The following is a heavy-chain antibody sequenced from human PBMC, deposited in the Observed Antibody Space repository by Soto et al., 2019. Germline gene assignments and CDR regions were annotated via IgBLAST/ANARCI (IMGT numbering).Heavy chain of an antibody. CDR2: ISAYNGNT. V-gene: IGHV1-18*01. CDR1: GYTFSSYD. CDR3: ARVRYCSGGSCYYYYYGMDV. D-gene: IGHD2-15*01. Sequence: ASVKVSCKASGYTFSSYDINWVRQAPGQGLEWMGWISAYNGNTNYAQKLQGRVTMTTDTSTSTAYMELRSLRSDDTAVYYCARVRYCSGGSCYYYYYGMDVWGQGTTVTVSS. J-gene: IGHJ6*02.